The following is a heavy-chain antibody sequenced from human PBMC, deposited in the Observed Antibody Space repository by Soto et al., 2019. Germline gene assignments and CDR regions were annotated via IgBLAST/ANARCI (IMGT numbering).Heavy chain of an antibody. CDR1: GGTFNNYA. CDR2: IIPMYGTT. CDR3: ARDPLGHFQY. V-gene: IGHV1-69*05. J-gene: IGHJ1*01. Sequence: ASVKVSCKASGGTFNNYAISWVREAPGQGLEWMGRIIPMYGTTNYAQKFQGRVTMTTDESTRTAYMEVRSLRSDDTAVYYCARDPLGHFQYWGQGTLVTVSS. D-gene: IGHD3-3*01.